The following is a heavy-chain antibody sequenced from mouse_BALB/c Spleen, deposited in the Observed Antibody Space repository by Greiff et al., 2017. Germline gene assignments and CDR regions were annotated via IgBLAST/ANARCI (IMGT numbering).Heavy chain of an antibody. V-gene: IGHV1-18*01. CDR2: INPNNGGT. CDR1: GYTFTDYN. CDR3: ARDGY. Sequence: EVQLVESGPELVKPGASVKIPCKASGYTFTDYNMDWVKQCHGKSLEWIGDINPNNGGTIYTQKFKGKATLTVDKSSSTAYMELRSLTAADTAVYDCARDGYWGQGTLVTVSA. J-gene: IGHJ3*02.